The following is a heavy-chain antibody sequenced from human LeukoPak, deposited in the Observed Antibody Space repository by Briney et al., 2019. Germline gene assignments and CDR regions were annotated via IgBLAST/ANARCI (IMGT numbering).Heavy chain of an antibody. D-gene: IGHD6-6*01. CDR3: ATLGSSSTVFGMDV. V-gene: IGHV1-24*01. CDR2: FDPEDGET. J-gene: IGHJ6*02. CDR1: GYTLTELS. Sequence: GASVKVSCKVSGYTLTELSMHWVRQAPGKRLEWMGGFDPEDGETIYAQKFQGRVTMTEDTSTDTAYMELSSLRSEDTAAYYCATLGSSSTVFGMDVWGQGTTVTVSS.